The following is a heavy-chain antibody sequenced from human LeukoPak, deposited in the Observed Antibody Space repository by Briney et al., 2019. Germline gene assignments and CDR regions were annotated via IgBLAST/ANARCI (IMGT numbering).Heavy chain of an antibody. CDR3: ARVQYNWNDLYYMDV. CDR1: GYTFTDYP. D-gene: IGHD1-20*01. Sequence: GASVKVSCKASGYTFTDYPMNWVRQAPGQGLEWMGWINTNTGNPTYAQAFTGRFVFSLDTSVSMAYLEISSLKADDTAVYYCARVQYNWNDLYYMDVWGKGTTVTVSS. CDR2: INTNTGNP. V-gene: IGHV7-4-1*04. J-gene: IGHJ6*03.